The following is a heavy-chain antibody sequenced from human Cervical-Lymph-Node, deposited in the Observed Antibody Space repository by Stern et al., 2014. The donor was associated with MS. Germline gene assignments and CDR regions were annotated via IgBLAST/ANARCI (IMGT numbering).Heavy chain of an antibody. D-gene: IGHD4-17*01. CDR2: IIPIFGTA. CDR1: GGTFSSYA. V-gene: IGHV1-69*01. Sequence: QMQLVQSGAEVKKPGASVKVSCKASGGTFSSYAISWVRQAPGQGLEGMGGIIPIFGTANYAQKFQGRVTITADESTSTAYMELSSLRSEDTAVYYCARDMIYGDYVGWFDPWGQGTLVTVSS. J-gene: IGHJ5*02. CDR3: ARDMIYGDYVGWFDP.